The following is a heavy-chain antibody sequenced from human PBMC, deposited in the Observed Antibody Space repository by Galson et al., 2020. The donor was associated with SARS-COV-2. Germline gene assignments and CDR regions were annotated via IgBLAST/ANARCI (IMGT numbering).Heavy chain of an antibody. CDR1: ALTFGDFA. J-gene: IGHJ4*02. D-gene: IGHD3-10*01. Sequence: GESLKISCTTSALTFGDFAVSWFRQAPGKGLEWLGFIRHKSLGGSPEYAASVKGRVAMSRDDSKSVAYLQMNRLRVDDTGMYYCARGSPPYFDYWGQGALVTVSS. CDR3: ARGSPPYFDY. V-gene: IGHV3-49*03. CDR2: IRHKSLGGSP.